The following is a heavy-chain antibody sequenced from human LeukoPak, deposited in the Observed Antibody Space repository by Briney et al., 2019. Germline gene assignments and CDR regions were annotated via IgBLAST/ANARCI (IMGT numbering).Heavy chain of an antibody. V-gene: IGHV5-51*01. J-gene: IGHJ5*02. CDR2: IYPGDSDT. D-gene: IGHD2-15*01. CDR3: ARVVVVAARQNWFDP. CDR1: GYSFTSYW. Sequence: GESLKISCKGSGYSFTSYWIGWVRQMPGKGLEWMGIIYPGDSDTRYSPSFQGQVTISADKSISTAYLQWSSLKASDTAMYYCARVVVVAARQNWFDPWGQGTLVTVSS.